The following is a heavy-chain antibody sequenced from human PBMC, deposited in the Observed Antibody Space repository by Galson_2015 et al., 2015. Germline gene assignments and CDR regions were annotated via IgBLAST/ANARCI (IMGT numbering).Heavy chain of an antibody. CDR2: IWYDGSNK. CDR3: AREADDSSGYHFDY. CDR1: GFTFSSYG. V-gene: IGHV3-33*01. J-gene: IGHJ4*02. D-gene: IGHD3-22*01. Sequence: SLRLSCAASGFTFSSYGMHWVRQAPGKGLEWLAVIWYDGSNKYYADSVKGRFTISRDNSKNTLYLQMNSLRAEDTAVYYCAREADDSSGYHFDYWGQGTLVTVSS.